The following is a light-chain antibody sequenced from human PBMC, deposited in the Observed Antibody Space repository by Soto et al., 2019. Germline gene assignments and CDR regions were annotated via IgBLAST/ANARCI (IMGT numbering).Light chain of an antibody. CDR1: QSISTY. CDR3: QQSFGAPRT. CDR2: GAY. V-gene: IGKV1-39*01. J-gene: IGKJ1*01. Sequence: DIQMTQSPSSLSASLGDRVTVTCRASQSISTYLNWFQQRPGKAPKLLIYGAYTLQDGVPSRFSGSGSETEFTLTISSLQPEDFATYYCQQSFGAPRTFGQGTRLDIK.